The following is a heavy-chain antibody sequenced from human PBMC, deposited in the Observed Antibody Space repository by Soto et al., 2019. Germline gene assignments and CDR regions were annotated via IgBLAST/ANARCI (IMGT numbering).Heavy chain of an antibody. CDR1: GSSTSSGYY. Sequence: XETLYLTCCVSGSSTSSGYYWGWFRQPPVKGLEWIGSIYHSGTTYYNPSLESRVTISLDTSENGFSLKLTSVTAADTAVYFCARSLFTSSWFAGDWGQGSLVTVSS. V-gene: IGHV4-38-2*01. J-gene: IGHJ4*02. D-gene: IGHD6-13*01. CDR3: ARSLFTSSWFAGD. CDR2: IYHSGTT.